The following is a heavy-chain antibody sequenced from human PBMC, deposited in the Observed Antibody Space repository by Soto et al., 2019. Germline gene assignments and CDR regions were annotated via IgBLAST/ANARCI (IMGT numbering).Heavy chain of an antibody. V-gene: IGHV4-30-4*01. Sequence: QVQLQESGPGLVKPSQTLSLTCTVSGASISIGDYYWSWIRQPPGKGLEWIGFVYHGGSTDYNPSLTSRLTKSSDTSKNQFFLRLSSVTAADTAVYYCARAVGYYYYAMDVWGLGTTVTVSS. D-gene: IGHD1-26*01. J-gene: IGHJ6*02. CDR3: ARAVGYYYYAMDV. CDR2: VYHGGST. CDR1: GASISIGDYY.